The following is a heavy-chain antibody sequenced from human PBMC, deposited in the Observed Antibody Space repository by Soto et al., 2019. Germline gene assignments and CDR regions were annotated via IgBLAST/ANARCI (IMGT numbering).Heavy chain of an antibody. D-gene: IGHD1-26*01. CDR2: IYHTGNT. J-gene: IGHJ4*02. CDR3: ARIPRAATGATISGYYFDY. Sequence: PSETLSLTCAVSGGSISSSSWWSWVRQPPGKGLEWIGEIYHTGNTNYNPSLESRVTISVDKSKNQFSLNLNSVTAADTAVYYCARIPRAATGATISGYYFDYWGQGTLVTVSS. CDR1: GGSISSSSW. V-gene: IGHV4-4*02.